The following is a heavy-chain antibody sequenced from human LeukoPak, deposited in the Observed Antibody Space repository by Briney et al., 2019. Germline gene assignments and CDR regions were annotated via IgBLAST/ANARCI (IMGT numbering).Heavy chain of an antibody. CDR3: ARDLEAAASPFDP. D-gene: IGHD6-13*01. J-gene: IGHJ5*02. CDR2: ISGSGGST. CDR1: GFTFSSYA. Sequence: GGSLRLPCAASGFTFSSYAMSWVRQAPGKGLEWVSAISGSGGSTYYADSVKGRFTISRDNSKNTLYLQMNNLRAEDTAVYYCARDLEAAASPFDPWGQGTLVTVSS. V-gene: IGHV3-23*01.